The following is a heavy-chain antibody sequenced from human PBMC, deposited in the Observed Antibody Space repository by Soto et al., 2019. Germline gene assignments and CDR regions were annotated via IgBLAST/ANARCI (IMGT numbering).Heavy chain of an antibody. CDR1: GGTFSSYA. J-gene: IGHJ4*02. V-gene: IGHV1-69*13. D-gene: IGHD3-22*01. CDR2: IIPIFGTA. CDR3: ARGNQDYYDSSGYSYALDY. Sequence: SVKVSCKASGGTFSSYAISWVRQAPGQGLEWMGGIIPIFGTANYAQKFQGRVTITADESTSTAYMEMSSLRSEDTAVYYCARGNQDYYDSSGYSYALDYWGQGTLVTVSS.